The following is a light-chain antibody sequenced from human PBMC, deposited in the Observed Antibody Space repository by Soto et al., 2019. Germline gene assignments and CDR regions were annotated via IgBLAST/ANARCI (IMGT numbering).Light chain of an antibody. CDR2: GAS. CDR1: QGVSRY. J-gene: IGKJ1*01. Sequence: EIVLTQSPATLSLSPGERATLSCRASQGVSRYLAWYQQKPGQSPRLLIYGASTRATGIPARFSGSGSGTEFTLTISSLQPDDFATYYCQHYNSYSEAFGQGTKVDIK. V-gene: IGKV3-15*01. CDR3: QHYNSYSEA.